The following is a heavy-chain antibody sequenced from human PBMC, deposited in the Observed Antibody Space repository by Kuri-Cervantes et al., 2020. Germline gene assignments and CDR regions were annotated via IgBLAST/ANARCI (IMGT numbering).Heavy chain of an antibody. Sequence: SETLSLTCAVYGGSFSGYYWSWIRQPPGKGLEWIGELNHSGSTNYNPSLKSRVTISVDTSKNQFSLRLSSVTAADTAVYYCARGPDVRYYYDSSGYYYYFDYWGQGTLVTVSS. CDR1: GGSFSGYY. CDR3: ARGPDVRYYYDSSGYYYYFDY. V-gene: IGHV4-34*01. D-gene: IGHD3-22*01. CDR2: LNHSGST. J-gene: IGHJ4*02.